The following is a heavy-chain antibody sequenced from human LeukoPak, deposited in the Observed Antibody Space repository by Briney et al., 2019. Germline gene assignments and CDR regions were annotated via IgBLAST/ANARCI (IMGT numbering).Heavy chain of an antibody. J-gene: IGHJ4*02. Sequence: GGSLRLSCAASGFTFSNYWINWVRQAPGKGLEWVANIKQDGSETYCVDSVKGRFTISRDNAKNSLYLQMNSLRDEDTAVYYCARGGSGYSYGKIDSWGQGFLVTVSS. D-gene: IGHD5-18*01. CDR1: GFTFSNYW. V-gene: IGHV3-7*01. CDR2: IKQDGSET. CDR3: ARGGSGYSYGKIDS.